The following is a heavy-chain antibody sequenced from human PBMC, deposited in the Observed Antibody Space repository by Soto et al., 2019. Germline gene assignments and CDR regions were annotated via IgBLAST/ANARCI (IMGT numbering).Heavy chain of an antibody. D-gene: IGHD6-25*01. J-gene: IGHJ4*02. CDR3: AKVPLRPDYFDY. CDR1: GFTFSNYA. V-gene: IGHV3-23*01. CDR2: ISGSGTGT. Sequence: EVQLLDSGGGLVQPGGSLRLSCAASGFTFSNYAMNWFRQDPGKGLEWVSAISGSGTGTDYADSVKGRFTISRDNSKNTLYLQINSLRAEDTAVYYWAKVPLRPDYFDYWGQGTLVTVSS.